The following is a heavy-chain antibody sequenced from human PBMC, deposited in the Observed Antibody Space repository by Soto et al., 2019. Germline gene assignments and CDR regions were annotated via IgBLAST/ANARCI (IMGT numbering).Heavy chain of an antibody. Sequence: SETLSLTCTVSGGSISSSNYYWGWIRQPPGKGLEWIGNIYYSGSTYYNPSLNNRVTISVDTSKNQFSLKLSSVTAADTAVYYCARRAFVVVVAATHFFDYWGQGTPVTVSS. CDR3: ARRAFVVVVAATHFFDY. D-gene: IGHD2-15*01. J-gene: IGHJ4*02. CDR2: IYYSGST. V-gene: IGHV4-39*01. CDR1: GGSISSSNYY.